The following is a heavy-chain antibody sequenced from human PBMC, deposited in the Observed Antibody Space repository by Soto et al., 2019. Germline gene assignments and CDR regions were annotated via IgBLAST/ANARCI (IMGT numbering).Heavy chain of an antibody. D-gene: IGHD4-17*01. V-gene: IGHV3-23*01. CDR1: GFTFSSYT. J-gene: IGHJ4*02. CDR2: IRGSGGST. Sequence: GRSLRLSCAASGFTFSSYTMSWVQQAPGKGLEWVSGIRGSGGSTYYADPVKGRFTISRDNSKNTLYLQMDSLRAEDTAVYYCAQGLRGAVTTSYYFDYWGQGTLVTVSS. CDR3: AQGLRGAVTTSYYFDY.